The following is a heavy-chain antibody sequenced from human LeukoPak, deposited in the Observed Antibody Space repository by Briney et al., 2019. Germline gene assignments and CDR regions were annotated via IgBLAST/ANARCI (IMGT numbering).Heavy chain of an antibody. CDR3: TRGGDFYDLMSYAMDV. CDR1: GYTFTGYY. J-gene: IGHJ6*02. D-gene: IGHD5/OR15-5a*01. V-gene: IGHV1-2*04. Sequence: ASVKVSCKASGYTFTGYYMHWVRQAPGQGLEWMGWINPNSGGTNYAQKFQGWVTMTRDTSISTAYMEVSRLRYDDTAVYFCTRGGDFYDLMSYAMDVWGQGTTVTVSS. CDR2: INPNSGGT.